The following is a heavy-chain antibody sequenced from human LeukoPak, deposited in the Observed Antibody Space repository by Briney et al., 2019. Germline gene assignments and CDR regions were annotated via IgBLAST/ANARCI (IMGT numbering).Heavy chain of an antibody. Sequence: PGGSLRLSCAASGFTFSSYWMSWVRQAPGKGLDWVANIKQDGSEEVYVDSVKGRFTISRDNAKISLFLQMNTLRAEDTAVYYCARDPYSSTWSYGMDVWGQGTTVTVSS. V-gene: IGHV3-7*05. J-gene: IGHJ6*02. CDR1: GFTFSSYW. CDR3: ARDPYSSTWSYGMDV. D-gene: IGHD6-6*01. CDR2: IKQDGSEE.